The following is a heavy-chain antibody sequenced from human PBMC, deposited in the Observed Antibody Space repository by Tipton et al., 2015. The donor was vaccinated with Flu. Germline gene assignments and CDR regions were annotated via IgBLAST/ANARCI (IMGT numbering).Heavy chain of an antibody. D-gene: IGHD4-11*01. V-gene: IGHV4-38-2*01. CDR1: GDSIGSGYF. CDR3: VRRDYSNYVSEPKNWFDP. J-gene: IGHJ5*02. CDR2: VHRTGSP. Sequence: GLVKPSETLSLTCSVSGDSIGSGYFWGWIRQPPGKGLEWTGNVHRTGSPYYNPSLRSRVIMTVDGAKNQFSLRLTSVTATDTAVYYCVRRDYSNYVSEPKNWFDPWGPGTLVTVSS.